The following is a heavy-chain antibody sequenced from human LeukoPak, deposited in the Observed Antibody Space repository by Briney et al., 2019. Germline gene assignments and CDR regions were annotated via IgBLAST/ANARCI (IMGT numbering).Heavy chain of an antibody. CDR3: ARDPKIGFSNWFDP. D-gene: IGHD3-3*01. CDR1: GGSISSGDYC. CDR2: IYYSGST. J-gene: IGHJ5*02. V-gene: IGHV4-30-4*08. Sequence: SQTLSLTCTVSGGSISSGDYCWSWIRQPPGKGLEWIGYIYYSGSTYYNPSLKSRVTISVDTSKNQFSLKLSSVTAADTAVYHCARDPKIGFSNWFDPWGQGTLVTVSS.